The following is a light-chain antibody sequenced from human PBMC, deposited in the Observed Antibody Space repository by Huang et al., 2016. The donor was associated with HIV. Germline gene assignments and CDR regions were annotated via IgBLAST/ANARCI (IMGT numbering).Light chain of an antibody. Sequence: DIVMPQSPDSLAVSLGERATINCKSSQSVLHSSNNKNYLAWYQQRPGQPPKLLIYWASTRESGVPDRFSGSGSGTDFTLTISSLQAEDVAVYYCQQYYSTSLTFGGGTKVEIK. J-gene: IGKJ4*01. V-gene: IGKV4-1*01. CDR3: QQYYSTSLT. CDR2: WAS. CDR1: QSVLHSSNNKNY.